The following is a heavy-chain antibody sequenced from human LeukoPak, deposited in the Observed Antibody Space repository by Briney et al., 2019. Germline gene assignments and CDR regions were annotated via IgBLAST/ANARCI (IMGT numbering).Heavy chain of an antibody. J-gene: IGHJ4*02. D-gene: IGHD2-15*01. V-gene: IGHV4-39*01. Sequence: NPSETLSLTCTVSGGSISSSSYYWGWIRQPPGKGLEWIGSIYYSGSTYYNPSLKSRVTISVDTSKNQFSLKLSSVTAADTAVYYCARLRHVVAATHDYWGQGTLVTVSS. CDR3: ARLRHVVAATHDY. CDR1: GGSISSSSYY. CDR2: IYYSGST.